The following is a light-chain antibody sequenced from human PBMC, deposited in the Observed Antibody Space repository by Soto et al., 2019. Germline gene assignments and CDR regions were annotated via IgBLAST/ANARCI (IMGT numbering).Light chain of an antibody. V-gene: IGLV1-47*02. Sequence: QSVLTQPPSASGTPGQRVTISCSGSSSNIGSNYVYWYQQLPGTAPKLLIYSNNQRPSGVPDRFSGSKSGTSASLAISGLRSEDEADYYCAAWDDGLLGQVFGTGTKVTVL. J-gene: IGLJ1*01. CDR2: SNN. CDR3: AAWDDGLLGQV. CDR1: SSNIGSNY.